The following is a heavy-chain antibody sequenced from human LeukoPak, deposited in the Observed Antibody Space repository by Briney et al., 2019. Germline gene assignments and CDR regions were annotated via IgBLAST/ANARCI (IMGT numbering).Heavy chain of an antibody. CDR2: IYSGGNT. D-gene: IGHD3-22*01. CDR1: GFTVNSNY. J-gene: IGHJ4*02. V-gene: IGHV3-66*01. Sequence: GGSLRLSCAASGFTVNSNYMTWVRQAPGKGLEWVSVIYSGGNTYYADSVKGRFTISRDSSKNTLYLQMNSLRAEDTAVYYCARKLYYDSSGSDTFDYWGQGTLVTVSS. CDR3: ARKLYYDSSGSDTFDY.